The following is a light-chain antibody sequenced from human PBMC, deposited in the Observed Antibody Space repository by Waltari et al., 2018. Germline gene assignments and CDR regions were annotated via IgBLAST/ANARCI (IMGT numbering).Light chain of an antibody. V-gene: IGKV4-1*01. CDR2: WAS. Sequence: DIVMTQSPDPLAVSLGARATTNCHSSKSVLYSSNNKNYLAWYQQKPGQPPKMLIYWASTRESGVPDRFSGSGSGTDFTLTISSLQAEDVAVYYCQQYYSTPLTFGPGTKVDIK. CDR3: QQYYSTPLT. J-gene: IGKJ3*01. CDR1: KSVLYSSNNKNY.